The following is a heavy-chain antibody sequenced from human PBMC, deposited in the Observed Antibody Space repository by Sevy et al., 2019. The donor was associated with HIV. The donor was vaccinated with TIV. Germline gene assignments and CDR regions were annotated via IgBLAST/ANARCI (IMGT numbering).Heavy chain of an antibody. V-gene: IGHV3-30-3*01. D-gene: IGHD1-26*01. Sequence: GGSLRLSCAAAGFTFGSYAMHWVRQAPGKGLEWVAVISSDGNNKYYAESVKGRFTISRDNSKNTQYLQMNSLRAEDTALYYCARDRFSGSYAFYYYGLDVWGQGTMVTVSS. CDR3: ARDRFSGSYAFYYYGLDV. CDR2: ISSDGNNK. CDR1: GFTFGSYA. J-gene: IGHJ6*02.